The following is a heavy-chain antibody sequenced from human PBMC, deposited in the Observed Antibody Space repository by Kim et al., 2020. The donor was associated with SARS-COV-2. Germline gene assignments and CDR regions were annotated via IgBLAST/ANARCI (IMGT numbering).Heavy chain of an antibody. CDR3: ARLDNSAEAAAGTFDY. V-gene: IGHV4-39*01. Sequence: SETLSLTCTVSGGSISSSSYYWGWIRQPPGKGLEWIGSIYYSGSTYYNPSLKSRVTISVDTSKNQFSLKLSSVTAADTAVYYCARLDNSAEAAAGTFDYWGQGTLVTVSS. CDR1: GGSISSSSYY. D-gene: IGHD6-13*01. J-gene: IGHJ4*02. CDR2: IYYSGST.